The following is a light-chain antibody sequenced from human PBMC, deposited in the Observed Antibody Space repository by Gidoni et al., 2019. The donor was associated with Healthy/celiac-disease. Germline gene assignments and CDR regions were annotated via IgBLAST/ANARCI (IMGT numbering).Light chain of an antibody. CDR1: QSISSY. CDR2: AAS. J-gene: IGKJ2*01. V-gene: IGKV1-39*01. CDR3: QQSYSTPRT. Sequence: DIQMTQSPSSLSASVGDRVTITCRASQSISSYLNWYQQKPGKAPKLLIYAASSLQSGVPSRFSGSVSGTDFTLTIRSLQPEDFATYYCQQSYSTPRTFGQWTKLEIK.